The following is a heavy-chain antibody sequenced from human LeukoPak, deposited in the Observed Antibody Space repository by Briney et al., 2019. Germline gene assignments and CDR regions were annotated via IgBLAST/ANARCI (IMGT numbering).Heavy chain of an antibody. D-gene: IGHD3-10*01. V-gene: IGHV1-2*02. CDR3: ARGSGWFGEYDFDY. CDR1: GYTFTGYY. Sequence: AASVKVSCKASGYTFTGYYMHWVRQAPGQGLEWMGWINPNSGGTNYAQKFQGRVTMTRDTSISTAYMELSRLRSDDTAVYYCARGSGWFGEYDFDYWGQGTLVTVSS. J-gene: IGHJ4*02. CDR2: INPNSGGT.